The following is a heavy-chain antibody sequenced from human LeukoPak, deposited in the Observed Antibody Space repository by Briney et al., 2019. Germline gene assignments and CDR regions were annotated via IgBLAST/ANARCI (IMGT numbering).Heavy chain of an antibody. CDR1: GGSISSSSYY. V-gene: IGHV4-39*01. CDR2: IYYSGST. D-gene: IGHD5-18*01. J-gene: IGHJ4*02. Sequence: SETLSLTCTVSGGSISSSSYYWGWFRQPPGKGLEWIGGIYYSGSTYYNPSLKSRVTISVDTSKNQFSLKLSSVTAADTAVYYCATVPRSLGYSYGPFDYWGQGTLVTVSS. CDR3: ATVPRSLGYSYGPFDY.